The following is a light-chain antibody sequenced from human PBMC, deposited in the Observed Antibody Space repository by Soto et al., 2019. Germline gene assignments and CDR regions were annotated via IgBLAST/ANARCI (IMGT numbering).Light chain of an antibody. V-gene: IGKV1-12*01. J-gene: IGKJ5*01. CDR3: QQYENLPT. CDR1: QGISRS. Sequence: DIQMTQSPSSVSAFVGDRVIITCRASQGISRSLAWYQQKSGEAPKLLIYAASNSQSGVPSRFSGSGSGTDFTFTISRLQPEDIATYYCQQYENLPTFGQGTRLEIK. CDR2: AAS.